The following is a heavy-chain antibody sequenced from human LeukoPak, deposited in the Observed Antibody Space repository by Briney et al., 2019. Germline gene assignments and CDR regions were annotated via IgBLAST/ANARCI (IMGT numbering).Heavy chain of an antibody. J-gene: IGHJ6*02. CDR1: GFTFSSYA. V-gene: IGHV3-30-3*01. CDR3: ARWNDLNYYYGMDV. D-gene: IGHD1-1*01. CDR2: ISYDGSNK. Sequence: GGSLRLSCAASGFTFSSYAMHWVRQAPGKGLEWVAVISYDGSNKYYADSVKGRFTISRDNSKNTLYLQMNSLRAEDTAVYYCARWNDLNYYYGMDVWGQGTTVTVSS.